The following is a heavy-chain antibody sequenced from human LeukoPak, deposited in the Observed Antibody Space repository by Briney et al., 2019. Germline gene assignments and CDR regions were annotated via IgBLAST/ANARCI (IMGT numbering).Heavy chain of an antibody. CDR3: ARHGSTDYFDY. V-gene: IGHV4-39*01. CDR1: GGSISSATTY. Sequence: SETLSLTCAVSGGSISSATTYWGWIRQPPGKGLEWLGRIYYSGSTFYNPSLKSRVTISVDTSKNQFSLRLSSVTAADTAVYYCARHGSTDYFDYWGQGTLVTVSS. D-gene: IGHD2-2*03. J-gene: IGHJ4*02. CDR2: IYYSGST.